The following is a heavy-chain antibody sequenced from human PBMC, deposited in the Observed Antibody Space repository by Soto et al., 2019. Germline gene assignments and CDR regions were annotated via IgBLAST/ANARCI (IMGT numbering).Heavy chain of an antibody. V-gene: IGHV1-69*13. CDR1: GGTFSSYA. CDR3: ARELVETRLYRRDHYYGMDV. Sequence: ASVKVSCKASGGTFSSYAISWVRQAPGQGLEWMGGIIPIFGTANYAQKFQGRVTITADESTSTAYMELSSLRSEDTAVYYCARELVETRLYRRDHYYGMDVWGQGTTVTVSS. CDR2: IIPIFGTA. J-gene: IGHJ6*02. D-gene: IGHD2-2*02.